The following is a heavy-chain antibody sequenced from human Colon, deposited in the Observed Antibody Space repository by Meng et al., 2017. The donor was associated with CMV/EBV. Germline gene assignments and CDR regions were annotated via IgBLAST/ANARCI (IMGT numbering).Heavy chain of an antibody. Sequence: GGSLRLSCAASGFTFTNYAMSWVRQAPGKGLEWVSSISGSGDKAYYADSVKGRFIISRDNSKNTLYLQMNSLRGDDTAVYYCARDRGTAVGEDGMDVWGQGTTVTVSS. CDR3: ARDRGTAVGEDGMDV. J-gene: IGHJ6*02. CDR2: ISGSGDKA. V-gene: IGHV3-23*01. CDR1: GFTFTNYA. D-gene: IGHD3-10*01.